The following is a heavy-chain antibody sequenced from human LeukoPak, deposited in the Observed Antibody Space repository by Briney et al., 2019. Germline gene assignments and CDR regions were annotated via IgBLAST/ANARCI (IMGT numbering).Heavy chain of an antibody. V-gene: IGHV3-23*01. CDR3: AKDLFDSSSWYTSPPDY. J-gene: IGHJ4*02. CDR1: GFTFSSYA. Sequence: GGSLRLSCAASGFTFSSYAMSWVRQAPGKGLEWVSAISGSGGSAYYADSVKGRFTISRDNSKNTLYLQMNSLRAEDTAVYYCAKDLFDSSSWYTSPPDYWGQGTLVTVSS. CDR2: ISGSGGSA. D-gene: IGHD6-13*01.